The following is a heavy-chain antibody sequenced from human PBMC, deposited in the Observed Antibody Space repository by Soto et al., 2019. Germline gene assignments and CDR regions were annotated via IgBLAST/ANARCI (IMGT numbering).Heavy chain of an antibody. Sequence: KTSETLSLTCTVSGGSISSYYWSWTRQPPGKGLEWIGYIYYSGSTNYNPSLKSRVTISVDTSKNQFSLKLSSVTAADTAVYYCARGGYFDWLSYYYYYGMDVWGQGTTVTVSS. D-gene: IGHD3-9*01. CDR1: GGSISSYY. CDR3: ARGGYFDWLSYYYYYGMDV. J-gene: IGHJ6*02. V-gene: IGHV4-59*01. CDR2: IYYSGST.